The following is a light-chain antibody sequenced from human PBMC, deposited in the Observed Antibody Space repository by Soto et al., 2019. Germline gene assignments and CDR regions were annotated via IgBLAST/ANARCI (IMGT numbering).Light chain of an antibody. J-gene: IGLJ1*01. CDR3: SSYRTGGSYV. CDR2: DVT. Sequence: QSVLTQPASVSGSPGLSIAISCTGTSSDVGGYNSVSWYRQHPGKAPKLVIYDVTSRPSGVSNRFSGFKSGNTASLTISGLQAEDEGDYYCSSYRTGGSYVFGTGTKLTV. V-gene: IGLV2-14*01. CDR1: SSDVGGYNS.